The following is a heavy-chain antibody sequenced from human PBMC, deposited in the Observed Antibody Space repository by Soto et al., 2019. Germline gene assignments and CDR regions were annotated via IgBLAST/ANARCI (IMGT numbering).Heavy chain of an antibody. CDR2: LYYSGST. Sequence: SETLSLTCSVSGGSISISSYYWVWIRQPPGKGLEWIGSLYYSGSTYYNPSLKSRVTISVDTSKNQFSLKLSSVTAADTAVYYCARHVREYSSSSILSVFDPWGQGTLVTVSS. CDR3: ARHVREYSSSSILSVFDP. J-gene: IGHJ5*02. CDR1: GGSISISSYY. D-gene: IGHD6-6*01. V-gene: IGHV4-39*01.